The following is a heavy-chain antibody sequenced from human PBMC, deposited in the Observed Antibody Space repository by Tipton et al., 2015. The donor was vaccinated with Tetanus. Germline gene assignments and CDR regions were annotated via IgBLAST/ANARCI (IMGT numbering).Heavy chain of an antibody. Sequence: LRLSCAASGFTFSAYYMSWIRQPAGKGLEWVGHISNGNTDYSTSLKSRVTLSVDLSKNQFSLQLRAVTAADTAVYYCARGITDGYNRRLDYWGQGLRVAVS. J-gene: IGHJ4*02. CDR1: GFTFSAYY. CDR3: ARGITDGYNRRLDY. CDR2: ISNGNT. V-gene: IGHV4-4*07. D-gene: IGHD5-24*01.